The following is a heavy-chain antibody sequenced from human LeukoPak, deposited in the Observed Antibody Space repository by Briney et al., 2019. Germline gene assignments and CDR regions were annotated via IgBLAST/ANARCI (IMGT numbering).Heavy chain of an antibody. CDR3: ARADIVVVPAARASGDYYYGMDV. D-gene: IGHD2-2*01. J-gene: IGHJ6*02. V-gene: IGHV1-24*01. Sequence: ASVKVSCKVSGYTLTELSMHWVRQAPGKGLEWMGGFDPEDGETIYAQKFQGRVTITADKSTSTAYMELSSLRSEDTAVYYCARADIVVVPAARASGDYYYGMDVWGQGTTVTVSS. CDR1: GYTLTELS. CDR2: FDPEDGET.